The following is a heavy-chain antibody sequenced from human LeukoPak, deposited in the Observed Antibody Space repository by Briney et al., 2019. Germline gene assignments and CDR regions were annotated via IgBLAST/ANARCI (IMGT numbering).Heavy chain of an antibody. V-gene: IGHV3-48*03. CDR1: GFTFSSYE. CDR3: ARCPRWAHFDY. J-gene: IGHJ4*02. Sequence: SGGSLRLSCAGSGFTFSSYEMNWVRQAPGKGLERVSYISSSGRAIYYADSVKGRFTVSRDNAKNSLYLQMNSLRAEDTAVYYCARCPRWAHFDYWGQGTLVTVSS. D-gene: IGHD4-23*01. CDR2: ISSSGRAI.